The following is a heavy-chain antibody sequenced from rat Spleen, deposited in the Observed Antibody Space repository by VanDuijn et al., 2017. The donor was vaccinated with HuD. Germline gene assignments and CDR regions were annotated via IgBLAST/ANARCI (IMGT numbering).Heavy chain of an antibody. CDR2: ISYDGSST. D-gene: IGHD1-9*01. V-gene: IGHV5-29*01. J-gene: IGHJ2*01. Sequence: EVQLVESGGGLVQPGNSLKLSCAASGFTFSDYYMAWVRQAPTKGLEWVATISYDGSSTYYGDSVKGRFTLSRDNAKSTLSLQMDSLRSEDAATYYCARRHYGYTDYFDYWGQGVMVTVSS. CDR3: ARRHYGYTDYFDY. CDR1: GFTFSDYY.